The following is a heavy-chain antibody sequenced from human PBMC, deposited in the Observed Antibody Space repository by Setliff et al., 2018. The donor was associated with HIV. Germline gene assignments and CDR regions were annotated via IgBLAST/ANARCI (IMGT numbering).Heavy chain of an antibody. J-gene: IGHJ3*02. V-gene: IGHV4-61*09. Sequence: LSLPCTVSGGSLSSGSFYWSWIRQPAGKGMEWIGHIYTSGSTDYNPSLKSPVSISVDTSKNQFSLKLSSVTAADTAVYYCARASTMIVVVIKGFDIWGQGTMVTVSS. D-gene: IGHD3-22*01. CDR1: GGSLSSGSFY. CDR2: IYTSGST. CDR3: ARASTMIVVVIKGFDI.